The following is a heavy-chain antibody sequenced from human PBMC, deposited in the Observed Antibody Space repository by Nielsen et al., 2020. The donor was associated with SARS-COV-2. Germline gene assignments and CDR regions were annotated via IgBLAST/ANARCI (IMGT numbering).Heavy chain of an antibody. V-gene: IGHV3-9*01. CDR1: GFSFDDYA. CDR2: FNWNSGMV. D-gene: IGHD3-10*01. J-gene: IGHJ6*02. Sequence: GGSLRLSCVGSGFSFDDYAIHWVRQAPGKGLEWVSGFNWNSGMVGYADSVRGRFTLSRENAKSSLLLQMNNLRPEDTALYYCVTHSDYGSGTYDSDYGMYGWGQGTSVTVSS. CDR3: VTHSDYGSGTYDSDYGMYG.